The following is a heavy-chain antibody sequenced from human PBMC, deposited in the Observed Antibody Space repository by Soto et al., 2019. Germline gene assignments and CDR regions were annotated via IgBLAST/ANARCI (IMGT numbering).Heavy chain of an antibody. Sequence: LRLSCAASGFTFSSYAMHWVRQAPGKGLEWVAVISYDGSNKYYADSVKGRFTISRDNSKNTLYLQMNSLRAEDTAVYYCAREGAYYDSSGYDYWGQGTLVTVYS. CDR2: ISYDGSNK. CDR1: GFTFSSYA. V-gene: IGHV3-30-3*01. CDR3: AREGAYYDSSGYDY. D-gene: IGHD3-22*01. J-gene: IGHJ4*02.